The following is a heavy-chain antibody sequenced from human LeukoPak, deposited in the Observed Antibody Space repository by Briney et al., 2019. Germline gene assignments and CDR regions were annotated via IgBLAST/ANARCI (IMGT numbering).Heavy chain of an antibody. CDR2: IYYSGST. D-gene: IGHD1-26*01. J-gene: IGHJ6*03. Sequence: PSETLSLTCTVSGGSISSHYWSGIRQPPRKGLEWSGDIYYSGSTNYNPSLKSRVTISVDTSKNQFSLKLSSVTAADTAVYYCARVGTYSGSHYYYMDVWGKGTTVTVSS. CDR3: ARVGTYSGSHYYYMDV. CDR1: GGSISSHY. V-gene: IGHV4-59*11.